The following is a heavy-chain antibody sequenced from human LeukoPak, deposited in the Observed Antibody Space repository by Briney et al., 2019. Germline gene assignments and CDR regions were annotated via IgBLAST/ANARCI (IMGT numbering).Heavy chain of an antibody. CDR3: ARILTGYYHDY. CDR2: INHSGST. V-gene: IGHV4-34*01. Sequence: SETLSLTCAVYGGSFSGYYWSWIRQPPGKGLEWIGEINHSGSTNYNPSLKSRVTISVDTSKNQFSLKLSSVTAADTAVYYCARILTGYYHDYWGQGTLVTVSS. D-gene: IGHD3-9*01. CDR1: GGSFSGYY. J-gene: IGHJ4*02.